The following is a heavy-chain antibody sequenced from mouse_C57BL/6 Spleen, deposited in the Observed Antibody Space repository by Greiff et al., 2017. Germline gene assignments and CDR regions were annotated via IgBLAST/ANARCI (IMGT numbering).Heavy chain of an antibody. CDR1: GYTFTSYW. CDR3: ASYYSNLGDWYFDV. J-gene: IGHJ1*03. Sequence: QVQLQQSGAELVKPGASVKMSCKASGYTFTSYWITWVKQRPGKGLEWIGDIYPGSGSTNYNEKFKSKATLTVDTSSSTAYMQLSILTSEDSAVYYCASYYSNLGDWYFDVWGTGTTVTVSS. V-gene: IGHV1-55*01. D-gene: IGHD2-5*01. CDR2: IYPGSGST.